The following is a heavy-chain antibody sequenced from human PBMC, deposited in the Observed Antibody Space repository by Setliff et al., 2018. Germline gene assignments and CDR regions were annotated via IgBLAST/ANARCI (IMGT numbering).Heavy chain of an antibody. CDR3: ARDLAGATYYYYYGMDV. CDR2: ISSSSSTI. Sequence: PGGSLRLSCAASGFTFSSYSMNWVRQAPGKGLEWVSYISSSSSTIYYADSVKGRFTISRDNAKNSLYLQMNSLRAEDTAVYYCARDLAGATYYYYYGMDVWGQGTTVTV. D-gene: IGHD1-26*01. J-gene: IGHJ6*02. CDR1: GFTFSSYS. V-gene: IGHV3-48*01.